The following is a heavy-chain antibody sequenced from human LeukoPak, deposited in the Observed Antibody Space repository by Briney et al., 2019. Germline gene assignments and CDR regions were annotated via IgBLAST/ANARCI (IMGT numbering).Heavy chain of an antibody. V-gene: IGHV3-23*01. CDR2: ISGSGGST. D-gene: IGHD3-22*01. CDR3: ATPGEDYYDTRGDY. Sequence: GGSLRLSCAASGFTFSSYWMHWVRQAPGKGLEWVSAISGSGGSTYYADSVKGRFTISRDNSKNTLYLQMNSLRAEDTAVYYCATPGEDYYDTRGDYWGQGTLVTVSS. J-gene: IGHJ4*02. CDR1: GFTFSSYW.